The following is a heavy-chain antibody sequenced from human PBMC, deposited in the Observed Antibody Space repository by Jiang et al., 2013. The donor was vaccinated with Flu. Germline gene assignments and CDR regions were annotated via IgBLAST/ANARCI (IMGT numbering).Heavy chain of an antibody. CDR3: AHSKTYPATYFDF. D-gene: IGHD3-16*01. Sequence: TLTCSFSGFSLNNDAVGVGWIRQPPGKPLEFVALVYWNDDKRFSPSLSGRLTITRDTSQNQVVLTLTDMDPVDTATYYCAHSKTYPATYFDFWGQGALIIVSS. CDR2: VYWNDDK. J-gene: IGHJ4*02. V-gene: IGHV2-5*01. CDR1: GFSLNNDAVG.